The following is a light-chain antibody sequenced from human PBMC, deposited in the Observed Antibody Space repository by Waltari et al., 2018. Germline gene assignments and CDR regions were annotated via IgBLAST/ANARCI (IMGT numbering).Light chain of an antibody. V-gene: IGKV4-1*01. CDR2: WAS. CDR3: QQFYSIPLA. CDR1: QSILYIPNNKNY. J-gene: IGKJ4*01. Sequence: DIVMTQSPDSLAVSLGERATMHCKSSQSILYIPNNKNYLAWYQHRPGQPPKVVVSWASTREPGVPDRFSGSGSGTDFTLTISRLQAEDVAVYYCQQFYSIPLAFGRGTRVEIK.